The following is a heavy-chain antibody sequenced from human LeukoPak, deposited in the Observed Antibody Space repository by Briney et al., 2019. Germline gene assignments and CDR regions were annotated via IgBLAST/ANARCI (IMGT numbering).Heavy chain of an antibody. J-gene: IGHJ6*03. CDR2: IYYSGST. D-gene: IGHD3-10*01. CDR1: GGSIINYY. CDR3: ARAFGRSAPAGYYYYMDV. V-gene: IGHV4-59*01. Sequence: PSETLSLTCSVSGGSIINYYWSWFRQPPGTGLEWIGYIYYSGSTNYNPSLKSRVTISVDTSKNQFSLKLSSVTAADTAVYYCARAFGRSAPAGYYYYMDVWGKGTTVTVSS.